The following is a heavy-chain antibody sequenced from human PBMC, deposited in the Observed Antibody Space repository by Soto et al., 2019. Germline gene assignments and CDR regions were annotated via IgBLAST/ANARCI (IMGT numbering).Heavy chain of an antibody. CDR3: AKVMGVGFAVHYYYYMDV. V-gene: IGHV3-23*01. Sequence: GGSLRLSCAASGFTFRNYAMSWVRQAPGKGLEWVSAISGSGGSTYYADSVKGRFTISRDNSKNTLYLQMNSLRAEDTAVYYCAKVMGVGFAVHYYYYMDVWGKGTTVTVSS. CDR1: GFTFRNYA. CDR2: ISGSGGST. J-gene: IGHJ6*03. D-gene: IGHD3-10*01.